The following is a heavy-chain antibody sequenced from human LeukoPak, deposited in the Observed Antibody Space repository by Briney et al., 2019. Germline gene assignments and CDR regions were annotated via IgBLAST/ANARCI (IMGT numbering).Heavy chain of an antibody. J-gene: IGHJ4*02. CDR1: GGSFSGYY. CDR3: AREGDYGSGSRYYFDY. CDR2: INHSGST. V-gene: IGHV4-34*01. D-gene: IGHD3-10*01. Sequence: SETLSLTCAVYGGSFSGYYWSWIRQPPGKGLEWIGEINHSGSTNYNPSLKSRVTISVDTSKNQFSLKLSSVTAADTAVYYCAREGDYGSGSRYYFDYWGQGTLVTVSS.